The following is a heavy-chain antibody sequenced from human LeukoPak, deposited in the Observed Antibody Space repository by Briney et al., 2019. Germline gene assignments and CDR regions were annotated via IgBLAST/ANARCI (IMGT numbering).Heavy chain of an antibody. J-gene: IGHJ6*02. CDR3: ARGQSGSYYYYYYYGMDV. Sequence: GGTLGLSCAVSGFTVSSNYMSWVRQAPGKGLEWVSVIYSGGSTYYADSVRGRFTISRDNSKNTLYLQMNSLRAEDTAVYYCARGQSGSYYYYYYYGMDVWGQGTTVTVSS. V-gene: IGHV3-53*01. CDR2: IYSGGST. CDR1: GFTVSSNY. D-gene: IGHD3-10*01.